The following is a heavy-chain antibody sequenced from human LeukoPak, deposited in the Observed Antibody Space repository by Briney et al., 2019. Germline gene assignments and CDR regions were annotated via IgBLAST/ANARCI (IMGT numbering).Heavy chain of an antibody. V-gene: IGHV3-48*01. J-gene: IGHJ6*03. CDR3: ARDPTVTRLKHYSYMDV. Sequence: GGSLRLSCAAPGFTFSIYNMDWVRQAPGRGLEWVSYISSSSSTIYSADSVKGRFTISRDNAKNSLYLQMNSLRAEDTAVYFCARDPTVTRLKHYSYMDVWGKGTTVTVSS. D-gene: IGHD4-17*01. CDR2: ISSSSSTI. CDR1: GFTFSIYN.